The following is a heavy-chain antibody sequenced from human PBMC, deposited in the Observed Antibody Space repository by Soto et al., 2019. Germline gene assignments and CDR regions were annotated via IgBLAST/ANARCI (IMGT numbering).Heavy chain of an antibody. CDR3: ARVVVGSRLSLDY. Sequence: QVQLVQSGAEVKKPGSSVTVSCKASGGTFSSYTISWVRQAPGQGLEWMAGISPIFGTPIYAQKFQDRVTITADDSTMTAYMEMNRLESEDTAVYYCARVVVGSRLSLDYWGQGTLVTISS. CDR1: GGTFSSYT. J-gene: IGHJ4*02. V-gene: IGHV1-69*01. D-gene: IGHD1-26*01. CDR2: ISPIFGTP.